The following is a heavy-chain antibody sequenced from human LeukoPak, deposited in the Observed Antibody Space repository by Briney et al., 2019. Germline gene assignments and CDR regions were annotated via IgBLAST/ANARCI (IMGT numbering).Heavy chain of an antibody. J-gene: IGHJ4*02. CDR3: ARDDYCSGGDCYSGAFDY. Sequence: GGSLRLSCAASGFTFSSYSMNWVRQAPGKGLEWVSYIGSSSTIYYADSVRGRFTISRDNAKNSLYLQMNSLRDDDTAVYFCARDDYCSGGDCYSGAFDYWGQGTPVTVSS. CDR2: IGSSSTI. V-gene: IGHV3-48*02. CDR1: GFTFSSYS. D-gene: IGHD2-15*01.